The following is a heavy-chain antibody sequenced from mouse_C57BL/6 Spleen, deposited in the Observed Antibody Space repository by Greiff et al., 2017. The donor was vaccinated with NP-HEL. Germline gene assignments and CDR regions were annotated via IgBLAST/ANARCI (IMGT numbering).Heavy chain of an antibody. CDR3: ARSITTVVAREDYYAMDY. CDR2: IYPRSGNT. J-gene: IGHJ4*01. D-gene: IGHD1-1*01. Sequence: QVQLKQSGAELARPGASVKLSCKASGYTFTSYGISWVKQRTGQGLEWIGEIYPRSGNTYYNEKFKCKATLTADKSSSTAYMELRSLTSEDSAVYFCARSITTVVAREDYYAMDYWGQGTSVTVSS. CDR1: GYTFTSYG. V-gene: IGHV1-81*01.